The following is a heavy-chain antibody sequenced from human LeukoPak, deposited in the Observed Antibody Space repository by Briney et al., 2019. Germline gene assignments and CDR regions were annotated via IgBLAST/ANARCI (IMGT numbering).Heavy chain of an antibody. V-gene: IGHV4-59*12. D-gene: IGHD4-17*01. CDR1: GGSISSYY. CDR2: IYYNGGT. J-gene: IGHJ3*02. Sequence: KPSETLSLTCTVSGGSISSYYWSWIRQPPGKGLEWIGYIYYNGGTNYNPSLRSRVTISVDTSKNHFSLKLSSVTAADTAVYYCASSYGDYRYDAFDIWGQGTMVTVSS. CDR3: ASSYGDYRYDAFDI.